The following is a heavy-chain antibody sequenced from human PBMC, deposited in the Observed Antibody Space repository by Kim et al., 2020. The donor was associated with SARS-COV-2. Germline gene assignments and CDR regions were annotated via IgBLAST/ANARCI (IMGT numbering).Heavy chain of an antibody. Sequence: GGSLRLSCTASGFTFGDYAMSWFRQAPGKGLEWVGFIRSKAYGGTTEYAASVKGRFTISRDDSKSIAYLQMNSLKTEDTAVYYCTRDGGVATFDYWGKGTLVTVSS. D-gene: IGHD3-16*01. CDR1: GFTFGDYA. J-gene: IGHJ4*02. V-gene: IGHV3-49*03. CDR3: TRDGGVATFDY. CDR2: IRSKAYGGTT.